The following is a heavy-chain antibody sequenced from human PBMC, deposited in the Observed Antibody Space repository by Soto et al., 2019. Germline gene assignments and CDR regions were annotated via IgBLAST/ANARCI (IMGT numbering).Heavy chain of an antibody. D-gene: IGHD5-18*01. CDR2: ISGSGST. V-gene: IGHV4-30-2*05. CDR1: GGSINSVGHS. Sequence: PHSLTYSVSGGSINSVGHSWGWMRQSPGKGLEWIGYISGSGSTGYNPSLKNRLTMSVDRSKNQFTLRLTSVTAADTAVYFCATESGSTYGYFDYWGQGTQVTVSS. J-gene: IGHJ4*02. CDR3: ATESGSTYGYFDY.